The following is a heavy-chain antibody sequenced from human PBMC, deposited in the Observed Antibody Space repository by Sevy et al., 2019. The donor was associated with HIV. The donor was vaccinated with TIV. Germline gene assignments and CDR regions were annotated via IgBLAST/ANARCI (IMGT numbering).Heavy chain of an antibody. CDR2: IRTISYI. V-gene: IGHV3-21*01. CDR1: GFTFSSYS. Sequence: GGSLRLSCAASGFTFSSYSMNWVRQAPGKGLEWVSSIRTISYIYYADSVKGWFTNSRDNAKNSMYLQMNSLGAEDKAVYYCAGGVSGSSGWGPFYYYAMDVWGQGTTVTVSS. CDR3: AGGVSGSSGWGPFYYYAMDV. D-gene: IGHD6-19*01. J-gene: IGHJ6*02.